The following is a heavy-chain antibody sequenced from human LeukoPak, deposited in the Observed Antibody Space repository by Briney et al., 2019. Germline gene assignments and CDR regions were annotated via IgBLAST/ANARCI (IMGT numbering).Heavy chain of an antibody. CDR3: ARGPYYGDYVFDY. J-gene: IGHJ4*02. V-gene: IGHV3-33*01. Sequence: GGSLRLFCAASGFTFSSYGMHWVRQAPGKGLEWVAVIWYDGSNKYYADSVKGRFTISRDNSKNTLYLQMNSLRAEDTAVYYCARGPYYGDYVFDYWGQGTLVTVSS. D-gene: IGHD4-17*01. CDR1: GFTFSSYG. CDR2: IWYDGSNK.